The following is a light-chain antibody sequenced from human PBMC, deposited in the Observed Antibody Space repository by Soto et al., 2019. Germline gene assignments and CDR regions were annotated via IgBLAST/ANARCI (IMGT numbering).Light chain of an antibody. V-gene: IGLV2-8*01. CDR3: SSYAGSNNVV. Sequence: QSALTQPPSASGSPGQSVTISCTGTSSDVGGYNYVSWYQQHPGKAPKLMIYEVSKRPSGVPDRFSGSKSGNTASLTVSGLPVEDAADYYCSSYAGSNNVVFGGGTKLTVL. CDR2: EVS. CDR1: SSDVGGYNY. J-gene: IGLJ2*01.